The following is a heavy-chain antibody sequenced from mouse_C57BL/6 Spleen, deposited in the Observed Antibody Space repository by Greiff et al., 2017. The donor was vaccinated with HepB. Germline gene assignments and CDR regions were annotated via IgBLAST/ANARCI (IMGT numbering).Heavy chain of an antibody. V-gene: IGHV5-4*01. CDR2: ISDGGSYT. CDR1: GFTFSSYA. Sequence: EVQGVESGGGLVKPGGFLKLSCAASGFTFSSYAMSWVRQTPEKRLEWVATISDGGSYTYYPDNVKGRFTISRDNAKNNLYLQMSHLKSEDTAMYYCARDGDYDAFAYWGQGTLVTVSA. J-gene: IGHJ3*01. D-gene: IGHD2-4*01. CDR3: ARDGDYDAFAY.